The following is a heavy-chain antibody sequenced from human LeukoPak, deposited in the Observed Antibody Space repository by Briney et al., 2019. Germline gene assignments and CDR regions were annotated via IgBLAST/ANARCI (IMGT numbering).Heavy chain of an antibody. CDR3: ARADSGYCSSTSCYTFDY. Sequence: PSETLSLTCTVSGGSISSYYWSWIRQPAGKGLEWIGRIYTSGSTNYNPSLKSRVTMSVDTSKNQFSLKLSSVTAADTAVYYCARADSGYCSSTSCYTFDYWGQGTLVTVSS. V-gene: IGHV4-4*07. CDR1: GGSISSYY. J-gene: IGHJ4*02. CDR2: IYTSGST. D-gene: IGHD2-2*02.